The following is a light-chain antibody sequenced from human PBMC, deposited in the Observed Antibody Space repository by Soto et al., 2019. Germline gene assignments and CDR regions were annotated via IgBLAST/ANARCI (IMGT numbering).Light chain of an antibody. CDR2: GAS. J-gene: IGKJ1*01. CDR1: QSVNTSY. V-gene: IGKV3-20*01. CDR3: QQYGNSPWT. Sequence: EILLTQSPGTLSLSPGERATLSCRASQSVNTSYLAWYQQEPGQAPRLLIYGASSRATGIPDRFSGSGSGTDFTLTISRLEPEDFAVFYCQQYGNSPWTFGQGTKVEIK.